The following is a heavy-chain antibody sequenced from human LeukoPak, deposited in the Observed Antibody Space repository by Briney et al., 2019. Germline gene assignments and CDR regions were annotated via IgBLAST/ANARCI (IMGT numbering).Heavy chain of an antibody. CDR2: FDPEDGET. J-gene: IGHJ6*04. V-gene: IGHV1-24*01. CDR1: GYTRTELS. CDR3: ATAPRASNYYYGMDV. Sequence: ASVKLSCKVSGYTRTELSMHWGRRAPGQGLGWMGGFDPEDGETIYAQKFQGRVTMTEDTSTDTAYMELSSLRSEDTAVYCCATAPRASNYYYGMDVWGKGTTVTVSS.